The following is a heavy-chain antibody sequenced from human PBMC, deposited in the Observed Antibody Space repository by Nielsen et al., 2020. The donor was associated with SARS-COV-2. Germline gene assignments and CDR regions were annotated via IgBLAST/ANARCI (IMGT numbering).Heavy chain of an antibody. D-gene: IGHD5-12*01. Sequence: GESLKISCAASGFTFDDYAMHWVRQAPGKGLEWVSLISWDGGSTYYADSMKGRFTISRDNSKNSLYLQMNSLRAEDTALYYCAKSGSVDIVATTYYFDYWGQGTLVTVSS. CDR3: AKSGSVDIVATTYYFDY. CDR2: ISWDGGST. J-gene: IGHJ4*02. V-gene: IGHV3-43D*03. CDR1: GFTFDDYA.